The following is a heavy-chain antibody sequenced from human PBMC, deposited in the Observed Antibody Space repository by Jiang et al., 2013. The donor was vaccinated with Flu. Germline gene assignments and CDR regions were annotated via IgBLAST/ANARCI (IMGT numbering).Heavy chain of an antibody. CDR2: IRYDGSDK. CDR3: ASKDGIGDYYYMDV. CDR1: GFIFSASG. V-gene: IGHV3-30*02. D-gene: IGHD1-14*01. J-gene: IGHJ6*03. Sequence: QLLESEGGVVQAWGSLRLSCSAPGFIFSASGMHWVRQAPGRGLEWVAFIRYDGSDKYYADSVKGRFTISRDNSKNTLYLQMNSLSAEDTAIYYCASKDGIGDYYYMDVWGKGTTVTVSS.